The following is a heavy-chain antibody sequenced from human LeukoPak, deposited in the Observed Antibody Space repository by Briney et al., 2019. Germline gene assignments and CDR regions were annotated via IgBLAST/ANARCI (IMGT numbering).Heavy chain of an antibody. Sequence: PGGSLRLSCAASGFTFSSYAMSWVRQAPGKGLEWVSAISGSGGSTYYADSVKGRFTISRDNSKNTLYLQMNSLRAEDTAVYYCARVPVGYCSSTSCYAGYYYYMDVWGKGTTVTVSS. J-gene: IGHJ6*03. D-gene: IGHD2-2*01. CDR2: ISGSGGST. V-gene: IGHV3-23*01. CDR1: GFTFSSYA. CDR3: ARVPVGYCSSTSCYAGYYYYMDV.